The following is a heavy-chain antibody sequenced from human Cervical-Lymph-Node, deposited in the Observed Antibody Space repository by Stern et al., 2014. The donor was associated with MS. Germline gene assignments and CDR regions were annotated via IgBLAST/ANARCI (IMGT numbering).Heavy chain of an antibody. J-gene: IGHJ4*02. V-gene: IGHV4-31*02. D-gene: IGHD3-16*02. CDR2: IYYTGST. CDR3: ARAALYFEH. CDR1: GDSISSGYY. Sequence: VQLVESGPGLVKPSQTLSLICSVSGDSISSGYYWSWIRQLPGKGLEWIGYIYYTGSTYYNPSLKSRVTISVDTSKNQFSLKLNSVTAADTAVYYCARAALYFEHWGQGALVTVSS.